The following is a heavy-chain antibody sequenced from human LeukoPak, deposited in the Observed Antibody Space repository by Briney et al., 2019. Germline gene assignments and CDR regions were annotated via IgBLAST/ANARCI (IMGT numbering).Heavy chain of an antibody. CDR1: GFTFSSYS. CDR3: ARDLSGSSSSGFDP. Sequence: GGSLRLSCAASGFTFSSYSMTWVRQAPGKGLEWVSSISSSSSYIYYADSVKGRFTISRDNAKNSLYLQMNSLRAEDTAVYYCARDLSGSSSSGFDPWGQGTLVTVSS. CDR2: ISSSSSYI. V-gene: IGHV3-21*01. J-gene: IGHJ5*02. D-gene: IGHD6-6*01.